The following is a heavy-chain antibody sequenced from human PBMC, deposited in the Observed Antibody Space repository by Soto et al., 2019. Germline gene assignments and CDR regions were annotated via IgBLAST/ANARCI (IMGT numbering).Heavy chain of an antibody. J-gene: IGHJ5*02. D-gene: IGHD2-2*01. CDR1: GYTFTSDY. V-gene: IGHV1-46*03. Sequence: ASAEASSKASGYTFTSDYMHWLRQAPGQGLEWMGIINPSGGSTSYAQKFQGGVTMTRHTYTSTAYMELSSLRSDDTAVNSCARAPAPIVVVPAAAVGRFDPWCQGTLVTVSS. CDR3: ARAPAPIVVVPAAAVGRFDP. CDR2: INPSGGST.